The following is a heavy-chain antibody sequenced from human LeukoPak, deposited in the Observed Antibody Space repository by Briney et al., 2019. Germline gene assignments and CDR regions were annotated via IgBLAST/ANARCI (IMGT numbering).Heavy chain of an antibody. D-gene: IGHD2-2*01. J-gene: IGHJ4*02. CDR3: ARQYCSSTSCYGGIWDY. Sequence: SETLSLTCTVSGGSISSYYWSWIRQPAGKGLEWIGRIYTSGSTNYNPSLKSRVTMSVDTSKNQFSLKLSSVTAADTAVYYCARQYCSSTSCYGGIWDYWGQGTLVIVSS. V-gene: IGHV4-4*07. CDR1: GGSISSYY. CDR2: IYTSGST.